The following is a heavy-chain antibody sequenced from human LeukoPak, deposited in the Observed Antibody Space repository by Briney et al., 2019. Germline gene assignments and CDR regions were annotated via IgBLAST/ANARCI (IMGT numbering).Heavy chain of an antibody. Sequence: SETLSLTCTVSGYSISSGYYWGWIRQPAGKGLEWIGRIYTSGSTNYNPSLKSRVTMSVDTSKNQFSLKLSSVTAADTAVYYCARDFVDVDTAMVGAWGQGTLVTVSS. V-gene: IGHV4-4*07. D-gene: IGHD5-18*01. CDR3: ARDFVDVDTAMVGA. CDR2: IYTSGST. CDR1: GYSISSGYY. J-gene: IGHJ5*02.